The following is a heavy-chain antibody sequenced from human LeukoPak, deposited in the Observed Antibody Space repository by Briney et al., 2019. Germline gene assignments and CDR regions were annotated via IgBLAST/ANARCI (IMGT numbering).Heavy chain of an antibody. CDR2: IYYSGST. Sequence: PSETLSLTCTVSGGSISSSSYYWGWIRQPPGTGLEWIGSIYYSGSTYYNPSLKSRVTISVDTSKNQFSLKLSSVTAADTAVYYCARDIVVVPAAPAYYYYGMDVWGQGTTVTVSS. D-gene: IGHD2-2*01. J-gene: IGHJ6*02. CDR1: GGSISSSSYY. V-gene: IGHV4-39*01. CDR3: ARDIVVVPAAPAYYYYGMDV.